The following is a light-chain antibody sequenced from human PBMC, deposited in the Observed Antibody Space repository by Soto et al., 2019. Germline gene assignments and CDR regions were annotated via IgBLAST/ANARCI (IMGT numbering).Light chain of an antibody. CDR3: QQHNNWPPIN. V-gene: IGKV3-15*01. CDR1: QSLGSD. Sequence: EIVMTPSQGTLSLSPLYTANLSCSSSQSLGSDLAWYQQKPGQAPRLLIFGASARPTGIPARISGSGSGTEFTLTISSLQSEDFAVYFCQQHNNWPPINFGQGTRLEIK. CDR2: GAS. J-gene: IGKJ5*01.